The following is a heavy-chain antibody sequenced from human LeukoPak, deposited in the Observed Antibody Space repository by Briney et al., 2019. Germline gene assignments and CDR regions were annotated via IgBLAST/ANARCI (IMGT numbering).Heavy chain of an antibody. D-gene: IGHD3-10*01. CDR2: ISYDGSNK. Sequence: PGRSLRLSCAASGFTFSSYAMHWVRQAPGKGLEWVAVISYDGSNKYYADSVKGRFTISRDNSKNTLYLQMNSLRAEDTAVYYCARRWFGDVWGKGTTVTVSS. CDR3: ARRWFGDV. V-gene: IGHV3-30*04. J-gene: IGHJ6*04. CDR1: GFTFSSYA.